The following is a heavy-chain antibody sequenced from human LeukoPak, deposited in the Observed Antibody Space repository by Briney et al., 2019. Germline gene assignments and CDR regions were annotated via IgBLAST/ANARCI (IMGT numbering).Heavy chain of an antibody. V-gene: IGHV3-53*01. Sequence: PGGSLRLSCAASGFTVSSNYMSWVRQAPGKGLEWVSVIYSGGSTYYTDSVKGRFTISRDNSKNTLYLQMNSLRAEDTAMYYCARGSTLVSSLFDYWGQGTLVTVSS. CDR3: ARGSTLVSSLFDY. D-gene: IGHD4-23*01. CDR1: GFTVSSNY. J-gene: IGHJ4*02. CDR2: IYSGGST.